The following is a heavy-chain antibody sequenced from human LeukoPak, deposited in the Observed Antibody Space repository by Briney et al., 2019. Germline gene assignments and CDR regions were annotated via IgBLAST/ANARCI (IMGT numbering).Heavy chain of an antibody. CDR2: IKQDGSEK. D-gene: IGHD4-17*01. J-gene: IGHJ6*02. V-gene: IGHV3-7*01. CDR1: GFTFSSYW. Sequence: GGSLRLSCAASGFTFSSYWMSWVRQAPGKRLEWVANIKQDGSEKYYVDSVKGRFTISRDNAKNSLYLQMNSLRAEDTAVYYCARVYGDYWGYYYYGMDVWGQGTTVTVSS. CDR3: ARVYGDYWGYYYYGMDV.